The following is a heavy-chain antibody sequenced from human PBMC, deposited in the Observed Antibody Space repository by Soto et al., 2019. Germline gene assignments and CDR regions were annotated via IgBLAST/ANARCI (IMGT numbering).Heavy chain of an antibody. Sequence: ASVKVSCKASGYTFTSYGISWVRQAPGQGLEWMGWISGYNGNTNYPQKLQGRVTMTTDTSTTTAYMELRSLRSDDTAVYYCARDRKDRPGDYWGQGTLVTVSS. J-gene: IGHJ4*02. CDR1: GYTFTSYG. CDR3: ARDRKDRPGDY. V-gene: IGHV1-18*01. CDR2: ISGYNGNT.